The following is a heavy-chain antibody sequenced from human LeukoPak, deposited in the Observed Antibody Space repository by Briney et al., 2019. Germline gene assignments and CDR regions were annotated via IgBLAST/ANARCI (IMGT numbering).Heavy chain of an antibody. CDR1: GGTLSTYA. CDR2: IIPGLDAV. J-gene: IGHJ6*02. V-gene: IGHV1-69*04. D-gene: IGHD3-10*02. CDR3: ARGLGAVPPPMFGPVNQYYGMDV. Sequence: ASVKVSCKASGGTLSTYAISWVRQAPGHGLDWMGRIIPGLDAVTHAQKFQGRVTITADKSTNSVYMELRGLRSEDTAVYYCARGLGAVPPPMFGPVNQYYGMDVWGQGTTVTVSS.